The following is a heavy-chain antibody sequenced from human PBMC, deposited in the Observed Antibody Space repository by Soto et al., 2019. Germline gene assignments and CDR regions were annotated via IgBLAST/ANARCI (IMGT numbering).Heavy chain of an antibody. CDR2: ISYDGSNK. D-gene: IGHD6-13*01. V-gene: IGHV3-30*03. J-gene: IGHJ4*02. CDR1: GFTFSSYG. CDR3: AIIAAAGPIGAFDY. Sequence: PGGSLRLSCAASGFTFSSYGMHWVRQAPGKGLEWVAVISYDGSNKYYADSVKGRFTISRDNSKNTLYLQMNSLRAEDTAVYYCAIIAAAGPIGAFDYWGQGTLVTVSS.